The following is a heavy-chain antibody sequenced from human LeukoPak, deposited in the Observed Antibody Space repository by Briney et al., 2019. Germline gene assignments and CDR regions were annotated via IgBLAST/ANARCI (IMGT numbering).Heavy chain of an antibody. CDR2: IYHSGST. J-gene: IGHJ6*03. CDR1: VGSFSGYY. D-gene: IGHD2/OR15-2a*01. CDR3: ARRPEETTFHYYYYIDV. V-gene: IGHV4-34*01. Sequence: SETLSLTCAVYVGSFSGYYWTWIRQPPGKGLEWIGEIYHSGSTNYNPSLKSRVTISVDTSKKQFSLKLNSVTAADTAVYYCARRPEETTFHYYYYIDVWGKGTTVTVSS.